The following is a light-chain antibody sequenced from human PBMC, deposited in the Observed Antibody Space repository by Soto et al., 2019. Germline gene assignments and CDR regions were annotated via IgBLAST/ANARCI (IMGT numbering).Light chain of an antibody. V-gene: IGKV1-5*01. CDR2: DAS. CDR1: QSVGRW. CDR3: QQYDRYPRT. J-gene: IGKJ1*01. Sequence: DIQMTQSPSTLSASVGDRVTITCRASQSVGRWLAWYQQKPGKAPKFLIYDASSLESGVPSRFSGSGSGTEFTLTISSLQPDDFATYYRQQYDRYPRTFGQGTKVDIK.